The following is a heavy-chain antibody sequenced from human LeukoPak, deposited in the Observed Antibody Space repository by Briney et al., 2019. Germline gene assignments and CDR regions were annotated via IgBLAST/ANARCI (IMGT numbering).Heavy chain of an antibody. Sequence: SETLSLTCTVSGGSISSSSYYWGWIRQPPGKGLEWIGSIYYSGSTYYNPSLKSRVTISVDTSKNQFSLKLSSVTAADTAVYYCARATTPTPPHFDYWGQGTLVTVSS. CDR3: ARATTPTPPHFDY. CDR1: GGSISSSSYY. J-gene: IGHJ4*02. V-gene: IGHV4-39*01. CDR2: IYYSGST. D-gene: IGHD5-12*01.